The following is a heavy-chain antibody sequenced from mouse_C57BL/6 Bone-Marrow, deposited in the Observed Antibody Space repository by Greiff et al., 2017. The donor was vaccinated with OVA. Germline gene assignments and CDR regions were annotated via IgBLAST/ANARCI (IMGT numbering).Heavy chain of an antibody. CDR2: INYDGSST. CDR3: ARGAYYSNYVGMDY. Sequence: EVQLVESEGGLVQPGSSMKLSCTASGFTFSDYYMAWVRQVPEKGLEWVANINYDGSSTYYLDSLKSRFIISRDNAKNILYLQMSSLKSEDTATYYCARGAYYSNYVGMDYWGQGTSVTVSS. D-gene: IGHD2-5*01. CDR1: GFTFSDYY. J-gene: IGHJ4*01. V-gene: IGHV5-16*01.